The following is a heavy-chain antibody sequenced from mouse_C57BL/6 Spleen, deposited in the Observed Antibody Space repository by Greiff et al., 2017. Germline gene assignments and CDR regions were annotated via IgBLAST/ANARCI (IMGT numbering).Heavy chain of an antibody. D-gene: IGHD3-2*02. CDR1: GFNIKNTY. Sequence: EVQLQQSVAELVRPGASVTLSCTASGFNIKNTYMHWVKQRPEQGLEWIGRIDPANGNTKYAPKFQGKATITAATSSNTAYLQLSSLTSEDTAIYYCALDSSGYNYAMDYWGQGTSVTVSS. CDR3: ALDSSGYNYAMDY. V-gene: IGHV14-3*01. CDR2: IDPANGNT. J-gene: IGHJ4*01.